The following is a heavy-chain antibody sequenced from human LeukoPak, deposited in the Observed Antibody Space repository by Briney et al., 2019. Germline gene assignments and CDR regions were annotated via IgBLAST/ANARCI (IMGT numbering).Heavy chain of an antibody. D-gene: IGHD4-23*01. V-gene: IGHV3-23*01. CDR2: IAGDGGTT. Sequence: PGGSLRLSCAASRFTFSSFSMSWVRQAPGKGLEWVSTIAGDGGTTFYADSVKGRFTISRDNSKNTLYLRMNTLRAEDTAVYFCAKDPLSYGGHYLDTWGQGTLVTVSP. J-gene: IGHJ4*02. CDR1: RFTFSSFS. CDR3: AKDPLSYGGHYLDT.